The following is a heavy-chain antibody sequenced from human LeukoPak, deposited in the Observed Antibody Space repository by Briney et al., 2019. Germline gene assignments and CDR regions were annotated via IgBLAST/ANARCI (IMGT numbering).Heavy chain of an antibody. CDR1: GGSISSYY. V-gene: IGHV4-4*07. J-gene: IGHJ3*02. D-gene: IGHD3-3*01. CDR3: ARDLRIFGVVIPPGAAFDI. Sequence: PPETLSLTCTVSGGSISSYYWSWIRQPAGKGLEWIGRIYTSGSTNYNPSLKSRVTMSVDTSKNQFSLKLSSVTAADTAVYYCARDLRIFGVVIPPGAAFDIWGQGTMVTVSS. CDR2: IYTSGST.